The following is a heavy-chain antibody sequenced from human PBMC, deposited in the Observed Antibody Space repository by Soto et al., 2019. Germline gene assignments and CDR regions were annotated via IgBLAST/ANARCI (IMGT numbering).Heavy chain of an antibody. V-gene: IGHV1-69*13. CDR2: IIPIFGTA. Sequence: SVKVSCKASGGTFSSYAISWVRQAPGQGLEWMGGIIPIFGTANYAQRFQGRVTITADESTSTAYMELSSLRSEDTAVYYCASVEMATKGGYYYYGMDVWGQGTTVTVSS. CDR1: GGTFSSYA. D-gene: IGHD5-12*01. CDR3: ASVEMATKGGYYYYGMDV. J-gene: IGHJ6*02.